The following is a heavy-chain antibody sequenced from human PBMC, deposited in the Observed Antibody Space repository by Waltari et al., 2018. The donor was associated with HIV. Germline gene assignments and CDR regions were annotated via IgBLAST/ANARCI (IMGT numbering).Heavy chain of an antibody. Sequence: LVESGGGVVKTGESLRLTCEASGFALRHYSFNWVRQSPRGGLGWCASKGRATKEKCYWDSVGGRFVISRDDSESSVHLQMDSLKKEDTGKYFCVRDDPGYGPIDHWGRGTLVTV. J-gene: IGHJ5*02. CDR1: GFALRHYS. V-gene: IGHV3-7*03. D-gene: IGHD5-18*01. CDR3: VRDDPGYGPIDH. CDR2: KGRATKEK.